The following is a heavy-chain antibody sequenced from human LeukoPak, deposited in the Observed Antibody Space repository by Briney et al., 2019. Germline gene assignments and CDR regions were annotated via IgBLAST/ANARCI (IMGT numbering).Heavy chain of an antibody. CDR3: ARDPEEYSGWSHNPQYYFDY. D-gene: IGHD6-19*01. CDR2: ISGSGGTT. CDR1: GFTFNNYA. V-gene: IGHV3-23*01. J-gene: IGHJ4*02. Sequence: GGSLRLSCAASGFTFNNYAMNWVRQAPGKGLEWVSVISGSGGTTYYADSVKGRFTISRDSSKNTLYLQMNSLRAEDTAVYYRARDPEEYSGWSHNPQYYFDYWGQGTLVTVSS.